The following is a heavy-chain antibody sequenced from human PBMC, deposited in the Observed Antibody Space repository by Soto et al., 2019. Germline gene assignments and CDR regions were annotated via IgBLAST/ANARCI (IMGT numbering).Heavy chain of an antibody. CDR2: SIPIFGTA. V-gene: IGHV1-69*01. D-gene: IGHD2-21*02. Sequence: QVQLVQSGAKVKKPGSSVKVSCKASGGTFSSYAISWVRQAPGQGLEWMGGSIPIFGTANYAQKFHGRVTMPAEGTTSTAHIELSSGRSEDAAVYYCARRLRCGTYYECGMDVWGQATTVSVAS. CDR3: ARRLRCGTYYECGMDV. CDR1: GGTFSSYA. J-gene: IGHJ6*02.